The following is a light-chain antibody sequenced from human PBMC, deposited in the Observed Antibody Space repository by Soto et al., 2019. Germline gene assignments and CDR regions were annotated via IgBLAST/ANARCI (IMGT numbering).Light chain of an antibody. CDR1: QGISNS. J-gene: IGKJ1*01. Sequence: DIQMTQSPSSLSASVGDRVTITCRASQGISNSLAWYQQEPGKVPKLLIYDASTLQSEVSSRFSGSGSGTDFTLTISSLQPEDVATYYCQKYDSAPEAFGQGTKVDIK. CDR2: DAS. CDR3: QKYDSAPEA. V-gene: IGKV1-27*01.